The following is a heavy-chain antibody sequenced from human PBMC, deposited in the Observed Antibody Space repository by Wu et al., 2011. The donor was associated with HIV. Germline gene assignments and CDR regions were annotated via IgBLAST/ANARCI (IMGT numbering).Heavy chain of an antibody. V-gene: IGHV1-69*14. CDR3: AREGRDSTTYYYFDY. Sequence: QVQLVQSGADVGKPGPSVKVSCKASGGTFSSYAYSWVRQAPGQGLEYMGRIIPISGATNYPQKLQGRVTITSDKSTGTVYMELSNLRSEDSAVYYCAREGRDSTTYYYFDYWGQGTLVTVSS. J-gene: IGHJ4*02. CDR1: GGTFSSYA. CDR2: IIPISGAT. D-gene: IGHD2/OR15-2a*01.